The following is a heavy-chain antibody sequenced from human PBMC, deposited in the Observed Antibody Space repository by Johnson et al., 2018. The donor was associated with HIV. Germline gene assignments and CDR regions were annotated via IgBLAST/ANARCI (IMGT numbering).Heavy chain of an antibody. Sequence: QVQLVESGGGLVKPGGSLRLSCAASGFTFSDYYMSWIRQAPGKGLEWVSYISSSGSTIYYADSVKGRFTISRDNAKNSLSLHMNSLRAEDTAVYYCARERNYGTHAAFDIWGQGTMVTVSS. CDR1: GFTFSDYY. CDR2: ISSSGSTI. J-gene: IGHJ3*02. CDR3: ARERNYGTHAAFDI. V-gene: IGHV3-11*04. D-gene: IGHD1-7*01.